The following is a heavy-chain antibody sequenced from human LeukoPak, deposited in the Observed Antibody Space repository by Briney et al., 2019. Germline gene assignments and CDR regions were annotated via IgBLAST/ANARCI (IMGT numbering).Heavy chain of an antibody. D-gene: IGHD2-21*02. Sequence: GGSLRLSCAASGITFSGIAFNGYTMHWVRQAPGKGLDWVAVISYDGINKYYSDSVRGRFTISRDNSKNTLYLQMNSLRAEDTAVYYCARAYCGGDCYSELDYWGRGTLVTVSS. CDR1: GITFSGIAFNGYT. V-gene: IGHV3-30-3*01. CDR2: ISYDGINK. CDR3: ARAYCGGDCYSELDY. J-gene: IGHJ4*02.